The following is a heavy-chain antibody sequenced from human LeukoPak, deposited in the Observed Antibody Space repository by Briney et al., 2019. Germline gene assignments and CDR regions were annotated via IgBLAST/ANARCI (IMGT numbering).Heavy chain of an antibody. CDR2: IYPGDSRA. V-gene: IGHV5-51*01. CDR1: AYIFSTYW. D-gene: IGHD6-13*01. Sequence: GESLKISCQASAYIFSTYWIGWVRQMPGKGLEWMAVIYPGDSRARYNPSFQGQVTISADKTISTAYLQWSSLKPSDTAMYYCARRKFSSPWFHPWGQGTLVTVSS. CDR3: ARRKFSSPWFHP. J-gene: IGHJ5*02.